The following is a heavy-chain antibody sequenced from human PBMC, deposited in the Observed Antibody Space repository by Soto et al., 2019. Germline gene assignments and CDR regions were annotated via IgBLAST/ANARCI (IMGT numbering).Heavy chain of an antibody. V-gene: IGHV3-74*01. D-gene: IGHD3-22*01. J-gene: IGHJ6*03. CDR2: INTDGSVT. CDR3: AKTQWLFPMDV. CDR1: GFTFSIYW. Sequence: GGSLRLSCAASGFTFSIYWMHWVRQEPGKGLLWVSRINTDGSVTSYADSVKGRFTISRDNAKNTLYLQMNSLRAEDTAVYYCAKTQWLFPMDVWGKGTTVTVSS.